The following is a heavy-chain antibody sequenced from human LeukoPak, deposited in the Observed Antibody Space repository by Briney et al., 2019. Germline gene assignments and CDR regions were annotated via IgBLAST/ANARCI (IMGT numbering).Heavy chain of an antibody. CDR3: ASYSGSYAYYGC. V-gene: IGHV4-4*07. D-gene: IGHD1-26*01. CDR1: GASISSYY. Sequence: SETLSLTCTVSGASISSYYWSWIRQPAGKGLEWIGRIYASGNTNYNPSLKSRVTMSVDTSKNQFSLKLSFVTAADTAMYYCASYSGSYAYYGCWGRGTLVTVSS. CDR2: IYASGNT. J-gene: IGHJ4*02.